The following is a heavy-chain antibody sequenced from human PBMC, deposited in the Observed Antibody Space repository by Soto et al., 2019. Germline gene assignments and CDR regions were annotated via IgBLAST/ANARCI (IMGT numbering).Heavy chain of an antibody. Sequence: SETLSLTCTVSGGSISSGDYYWSWICQPPGKGLEWIGYIYYSGSTYYNPSLKSRVTISVDTSKNQFSLKLSSVTAADTAVYYCARGLITGSHYSGGWYYFDSWGQGTQVTVSS. CDR3: ARGLITGSHYSGGWYYFDS. CDR1: GGSISSGDYY. D-gene: IGHD6-19*01. J-gene: IGHJ4*02. V-gene: IGHV4-30-4*01. CDR2: IYYSGST.